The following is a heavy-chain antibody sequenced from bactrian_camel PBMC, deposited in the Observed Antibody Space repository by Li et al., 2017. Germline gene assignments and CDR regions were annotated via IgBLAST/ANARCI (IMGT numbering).Heavy chain of an antibody. Sequence: DVQLVESGGGLVQPGGSLRFSCAASGFTFSSAAMSWVRQAPGKGLEWVSVINSGAGTAWYADSVKGRFTISRDNAKNMLYLQMNSLNFEDTGVYFCASVKGGYSRNVRRQLVLSQSRRHRLLGRRNPGHRL. CDR1: GFTFSSAA. J-gene: IGHJ7*01. D-gene: IGHD3*01. CDR2: INSGAGTA. V-gene: IGHV3S42*01.